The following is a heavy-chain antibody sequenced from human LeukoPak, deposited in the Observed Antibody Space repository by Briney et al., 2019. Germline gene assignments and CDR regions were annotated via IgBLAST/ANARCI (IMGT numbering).Heavy chain of an antibody. CDR2: TYYTSKWYN. V-gene: IGHV6-1*01. Sequence: SQTLSLTCAISGDSASSNITAWNWIRQSPSRGLEWLGRTYYTSKWYNDYAVSVKSRITINPYTSKNQYSLQLNSVTPEDTAVYYRARCWAFAYWGQGTLVTVSS. CDR3: ARCWAFAY. D-gene: IGHD4/OR15-4a*01. CDR1: GDSASSNITA. J-gene: IGHJ4*02.